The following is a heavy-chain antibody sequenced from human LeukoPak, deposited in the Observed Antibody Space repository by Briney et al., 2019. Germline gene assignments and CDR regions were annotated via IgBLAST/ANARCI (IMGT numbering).Heavy chain of an antibody. J-gene: IGHJ4*02. CDR1: GDSISVYS. CDR3: ARHLLTSDYDESGYYDL. D-gene: IGHD3-22*01. Sequence: SETLSLTCAVSGDSISVYSWSWIRQPPGKGLEWIGYIYKTGSTNYTPSLRSRVTITVDTSRNQCSLELTSVTAADTAIYYCARHLLTSDYDESGYYDLWGQGTLVTVSS. V-gene: IGHV4-59*08. CDR2: IYKTGST.